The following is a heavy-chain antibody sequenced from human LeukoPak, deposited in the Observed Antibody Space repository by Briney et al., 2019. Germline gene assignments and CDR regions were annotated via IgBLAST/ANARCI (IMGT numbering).Heavy chain of an antibody. V-gene: IGHV4-34*01. J-gene: IGHJ6*02. Sequence: PSETLSLTCAVYGGSFSGYHWSWIRQPPGKGLEWIGEINHSGSTNYNPSLKSRVTISVDTSKNQFSLKLSSVTAADTAVYYCARGFYCTNGVCYTRSSVAYYYYGMDVWGQGTTVTVSS. CDR3: ARGFYCTNGVCYTRSSVAYYYYGMDV. CDR2: INHSGST. CDR1: GGSFSGYH. D-gene: IGHD2-8*01.